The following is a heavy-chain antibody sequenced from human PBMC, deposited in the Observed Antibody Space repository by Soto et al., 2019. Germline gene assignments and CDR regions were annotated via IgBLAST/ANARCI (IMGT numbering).Heavy chain of an antibody. D-gene: IGHD3-22*01. V-gene: IGHV1-69*13. CDR3: ARGYYYDSSGESPGDYYYGMDV. J-gene: IGHJ6*02. CDR1: GGTFSSYA. CDR2: IIPIFGTA. Sequence: ASVKVSCKASGGTFSSYAISWVRQAPGQGLEWMGGIIPIFGTANYAQKFQGRVTITADESTSTAYMELSSLRSEDTAVYYCARGYYYDSSGESPGDYYYGMDVWRQGTTVTVSS.